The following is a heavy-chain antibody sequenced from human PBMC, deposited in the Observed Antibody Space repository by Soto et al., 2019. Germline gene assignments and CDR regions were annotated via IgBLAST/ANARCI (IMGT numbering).Heavy chain of an antibody. CDR2: IRSKAYGGTT. J-gene: IGHJ4*02. V-gene: IGHV3-49*03. D-gene: IGHD6-19*01. CDR3: TSSGWYNGPLPFDY. Sequence: GGSLRLSCTASGFTFGDYAMSWFRQAPGKGLEWVGFIRSKAYGGTTEYAASVKGRFTISRDDSKSIAYLQMNSLKTEDTAVYYCTSSGWYNGPLPFDYWGQGTLVTVSS. CDR1: GFTFGDYA.